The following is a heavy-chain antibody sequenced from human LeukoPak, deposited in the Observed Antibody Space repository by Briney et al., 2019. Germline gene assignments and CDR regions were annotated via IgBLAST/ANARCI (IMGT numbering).Heavy chain of an antibody. V-gene: IGHV4-34*01. Sequence: SETLSLTCAVYGGSFSGYYWSWIRQPPGKGLEWIGEINHSGSTNYNPSLKSRVTISVDTSKNQFSLKLSSVTAADSAVYYCARGFSPLKYCSGGSCYSPRGGAFDIWGQGTMVTVSS. J-gene: IGHJ3*02. D-gene: IGHD2-15*01. CDR2: INHSGST. CDR3: ARGFSPLKYCSGGSCYSPRGGAFDI. CDR1: GGSFSGYY.